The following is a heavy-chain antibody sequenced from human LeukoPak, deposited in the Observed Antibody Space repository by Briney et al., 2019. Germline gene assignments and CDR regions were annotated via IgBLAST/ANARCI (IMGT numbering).Heavy chain of an antibody. Sequence: PGGSLRVSCAASGFTFSSYSMSWVRQAPGKGLEWVSSITTSSTYISYADSVKGRFTISRDNAKNSLYLQMNSLRAEDTAVYHCARGKYSSGWFDYWGQGTRVTVSS. J-gene: IGHJ4*01. CDR1: GFTFSSYS. D-gene: IGHD6-19*01. CDR2: ITTSSTYI. V-gene: IGHV3-21*01. CDR3: ARGKYSSGWFDY.